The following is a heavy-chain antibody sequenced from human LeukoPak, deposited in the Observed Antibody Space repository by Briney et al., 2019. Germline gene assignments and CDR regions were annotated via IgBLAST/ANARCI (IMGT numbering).Heavy chain of an antibody. CDR1: GFTFSSYE. CDR2: ISSSGSTI. J-gene: IGHJ4*02. V-gene: IGHV3-48*03. D-gene: IGHD6-19*01. CDR3: ASTTAVAVDFDY. Sequence: PGGSLRLSCAASGFTFSSYEMNWVRQAPGKGLEWVSYISSSGSTIYYADSAKGRFTISRDNAKNSLYLQMNSLRAEDTAVYYCASTTAVAVDFDYWGQGTLVTVSS.